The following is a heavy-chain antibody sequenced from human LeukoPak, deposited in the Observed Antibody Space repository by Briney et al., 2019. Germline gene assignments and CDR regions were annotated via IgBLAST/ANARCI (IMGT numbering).Heavy chain of an antibody. Sequence: GASVKVSCKASGYTFTSYAISWVRQAPGQGLEWMGGIIPIFGTANYAQKFQGRVTITADESTSTAYMELSSLRSEDTAVYYCARDIVVVTAIPSLDYYYYGMDVWGQGTTVTVSS. J-gene: IGHJ6*02. V-gene: IGHV1-69*13. CDR2: IIPIFGTA. D-gene: IGHD2-21*02. CDR1: GYTFTSYA. CDR3: ARDIVVVTAIPSLDYYYYGMDV.